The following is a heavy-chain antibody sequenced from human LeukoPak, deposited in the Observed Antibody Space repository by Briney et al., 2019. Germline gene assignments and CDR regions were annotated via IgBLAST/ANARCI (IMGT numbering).Heavy chain of an antibody. J-gene: IGHJ6*03. CDR1: GYTFTGYY. CDR3: ARDCSGITCFSYYYFYMDV. Sequence: GASVKVSCKASGYTFTGYYMHWVRQAPGQGLEWMGWISAYNGNTIHAQKLQGRVTMTTDTSTSTAYMELRSLRSDDTAVYYCARDCSGITCFSYYYFYMDVWGKGTTVTVSS. CDR2: ISAYNGNT. V-gene: IGHV1-18*04. D-gene: IGHD2-15*01.